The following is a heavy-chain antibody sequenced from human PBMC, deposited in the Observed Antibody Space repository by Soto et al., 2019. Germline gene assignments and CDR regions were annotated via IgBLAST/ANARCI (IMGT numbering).Heavy chain of an antibody. CDR1: GGSISSGGYY. D-gene: IGHD5-18*01. J-gene: IGHJ3*02. Sequence: QVQLQESGPGLVKPSQTLSLTCTVSGGSISSGGYYWIWIRQHPGKGLEWIGYIYYSGSTYYNPSLKSRVTISVDTSKNQFSLKLSSVTAADTAVYYCARGHTAMPLGDAFDIWGQGTMVTVSS. CDR3: ARGHTAMPLGDAFDI. V-gene: IGHV4-31*03. CDR2: IYYSGST.